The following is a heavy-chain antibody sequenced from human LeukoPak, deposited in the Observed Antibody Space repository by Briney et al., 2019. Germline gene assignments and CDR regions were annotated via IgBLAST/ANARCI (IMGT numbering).Heavy chain of an antibody. J-gene: IGHJ6*02. CDR1: GFTFSAYA. V-gene: IGHV3-23*01. Sequence: GGSLRLSCEASGFTFSAYAMTWVRQAPRKGLEWVSSIGRDGKTQYSESVKGRFAISRDNSKSMVFLQLNSVRAEDTALYYCARDLHYYVAMDVCGQGATFSASS. CDR2: IGRDGKT. D-gene: IGHD3-10*02. CDR3: ARDLHYYVAMDV.